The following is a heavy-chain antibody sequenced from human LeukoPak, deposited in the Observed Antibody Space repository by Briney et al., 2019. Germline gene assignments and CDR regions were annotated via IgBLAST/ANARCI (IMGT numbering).Heavy chain of an antibody. Sequence: PGGSLRLSCAASGFTFNNYAMSWVRQAPGKGLEWVSGISGSGGSTYYADSVKGRFTISRDNFKNTLYLHMNSLRAEHTAIYYFAKVSMTYGRSCDYWGQGSLVTVSS. CDR1: GFTFNNYA. CDR2: ISGSGGST. D-gene: IGHD6-13*01. CDR3: AKVSMTYGRSCDY. V-gene: IGHV3-23*01. J-gene: IGHJ4*02.